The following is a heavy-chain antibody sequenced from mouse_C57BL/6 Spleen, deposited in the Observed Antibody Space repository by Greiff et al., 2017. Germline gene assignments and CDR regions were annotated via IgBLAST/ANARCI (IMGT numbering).Heavy chain of an antibody. J-gene: IGHJ2*01. CDR1: GYTFTSYW. CDR3: ASITTVGGYFDY. V-gene: IGHV1-52*01. Sequence: QVQLQQPGAELVRPGSSVKLSCKASGYTFTSYWMHWVKQRPIQGLEWIGNIDPSDSETHYNQKFKDKATLTVDKSSSTAYMQLSSLTSEDSAVSDCASITTVGGYFDYWGQGTTLTDSS. D-gene: IGHD1-1*01. CDR2: IDPSDSET.